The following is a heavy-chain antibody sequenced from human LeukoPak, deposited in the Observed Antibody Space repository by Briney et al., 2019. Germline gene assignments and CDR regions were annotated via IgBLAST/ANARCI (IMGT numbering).Heavy chain of an antibody. CDR2: IFHSGST. J-gene: IGHJ4*02. V-gene: IGHV4-30-2*01. CDR1: GGSISSGGYS. D-gene: IGHD6-19*01. Sequence: PSQTLSLTCAVSGGSISSGGYSWSWIRQPPGKGLEWIGFIFHSGSTNYNPSLKSRVTISVDKSKNQFSLKLSSVTAADTAVYYCARGGSGWYYFDYWGQGTLVTVSS. CDR3: ARGGSGWYYFDY.